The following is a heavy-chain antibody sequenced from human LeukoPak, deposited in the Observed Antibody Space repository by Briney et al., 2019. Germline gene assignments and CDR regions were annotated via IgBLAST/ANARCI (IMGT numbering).Heavy chain of an antibody. D-gene: IGHD3-3*01. CDR3: ARDFTPEWFDIH. CDR2: ISYDGSDE. CDR1: GLAFSSYS. J-gene: IGHJ4*02. Sequence: GGSLRLSCVASGLAFSSYSMHWVRQAPGKGLEWVGVISYDGSDEFYTDSVKGRFTISRDNSKNTVYLQMNSLRADDTAVYYCARDFTPEWFDIHWGQGTLVTVS. V-gene: IGHV3-30*04.